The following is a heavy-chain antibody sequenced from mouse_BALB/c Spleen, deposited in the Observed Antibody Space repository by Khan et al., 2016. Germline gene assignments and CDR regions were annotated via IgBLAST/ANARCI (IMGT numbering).Heavy chain of an antibody. CDR2: FHPGSGGT. Sequence: QVQLQQSGAELVRPGASVKLSCKALGYTFTDYEMHWVRQTPVHGLEWIGGFHPGSGGTAYNQRFKGKATLTDDKSSSTAYIELSSLTSEDSAVYYCTNRYEAWFTYWGQGTLVTVSA. V-gene: IGHV1-15*01. CDR3: TNRYEAWFTY. CDR1: GYTFTDYE. J-gene: IGHJ3*01. D-gene: IGHD2-14*01.